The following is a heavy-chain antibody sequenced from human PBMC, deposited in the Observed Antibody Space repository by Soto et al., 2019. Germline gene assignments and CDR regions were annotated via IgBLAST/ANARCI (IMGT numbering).Heavy chain of an antibody. Sequence: QVQLVQSGAEVKKPGASGKVSCKASGYTFTSYYMHWVRQAPGQGLEWMGMIKPTGGSTSYEPQSQGRVTITTDTSTSTVYMELSSLTSEDTAVYYCARTFSDGLPSDYWGQGTLVTVSS. CDR1: GYTFTSYY. CDR3: ARTFSDGLPSDY. CDR2: IKPTGGST. J-gene: IGHJ4*02. D-gene: IGHD6-25*01. V-gene: IGHV1-46*01.